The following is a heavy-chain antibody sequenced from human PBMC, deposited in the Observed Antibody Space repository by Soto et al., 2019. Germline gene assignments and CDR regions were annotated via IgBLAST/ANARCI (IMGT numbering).Heavy chain of an antibody. CDR1: GYTFTSYG. J-gene: IGHJ4*01. Sequence: QLQLVQSGGEVKKPGASVKVSCTASGYTFTSYGITWVRQAPGQGLEWMGCISGYNGNTRYAQNFHDRVTLTTDTSTRTAYMQLRSLRSDDTAVYYCARTPKVPYRVADVVDMWGHGNLITASS. D-gene: IGHD2-2*01. V-gene: IGHV1-18*04. CDR3: ARTPKVPYRVADVVDM. CDR2: ISGYNGNT.